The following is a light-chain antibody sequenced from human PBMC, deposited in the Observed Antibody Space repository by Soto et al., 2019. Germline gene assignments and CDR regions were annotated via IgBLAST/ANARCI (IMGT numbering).Light chain of an antibody. CDR2: GVT. V-gene: IGLV2-14*01. CDR3: RSYASGSSQSV. CDR1: SSDVGAYYA. Sequence: QSVLTQPASVSGPPGQSITISCTGNSSDVGAYYAVSSYQQHTHKSPKLFSYGVTNRLSGVSTHFSGSKSGYTVSLSMSGIQGEVAADYTWRSYASGSSQSVFGSGPKVTV. J-gene: IGLJ1*01.